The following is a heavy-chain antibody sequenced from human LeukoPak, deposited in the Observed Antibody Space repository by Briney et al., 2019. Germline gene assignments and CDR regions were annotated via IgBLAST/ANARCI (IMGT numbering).Heavy chain of an antibody. Sequence: ASVKVSCKASGYTFTGYYMHWVRQAPGQGLEWMGWINPNSGGTNYAQKFQGRVTMTRDTSISTAYMELSRLRSDDTAVYYCARELGLTMGLRLGELYPWGQGTMVTVSS. D-gene: IGHD3-16*01. CDR1: GYTFTGYY. CDR2: INPNSGGT. CDR3: ARELGLTMGLRLGELYP. J-gene: IGHJ3*01. V-gene: IGHV1-2*02.